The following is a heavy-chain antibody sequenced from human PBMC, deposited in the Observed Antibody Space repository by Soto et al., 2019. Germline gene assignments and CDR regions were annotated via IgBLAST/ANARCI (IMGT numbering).Heavy chain of an antibody. J-gene: IGHJ3*02. CDR3: AHRAYDILTGYSHDAFDI. Sequence: QITLKESGPTLVKPTQTLTLTCTFSGFSLSTSGVGVGWIRQPPGKALEWLALIYWDDDKRYSPSLKSRLIITKDTSKNQVVLTMTNMDPVDTATYYCAHRAYDILTGYSHDAFDIWGQGTMVTVSS. V-gene: IGHV2-5*02. CDR1: GFSLSTSGVG. CDR2: IYWDDDK. D-gene: IGHD3-9*01.